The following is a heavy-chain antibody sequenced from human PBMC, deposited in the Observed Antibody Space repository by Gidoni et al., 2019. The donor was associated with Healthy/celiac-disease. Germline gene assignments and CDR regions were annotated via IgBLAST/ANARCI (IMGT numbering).Heavy chain of an antibody. V-gene: IGHV3-73*01. Sequence: EVQRVESGGGGVQPGGSRKRSCAAAGATFRGSAMHWVRQASGKGLEWVGRIRSKANSYATAYAASVKGRFTISRDDSKNTAYLQMHSLKTEDTAVYYCTRPSVDTAMGTDYWGQGTLVTVSS. CDR1: GATFRGSA. CDR3: TRPSVDTAMGTDY. CDR2: IRSKANSYAT. D-gene: IGHD5-18*01. J-gene: IGHJ4*02.